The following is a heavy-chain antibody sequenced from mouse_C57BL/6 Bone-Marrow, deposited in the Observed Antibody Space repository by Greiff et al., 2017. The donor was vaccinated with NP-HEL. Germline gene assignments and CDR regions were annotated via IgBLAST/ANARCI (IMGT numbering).Heavy chain of an antibody. J-gene: IGHJ4*01. V-gene: IGHV1-53*01. CDR3: ARRTLYDTYVYYAMDL. CDR1: GYTFTSYW. D-gene: IGHD5-1-1*01. Sequence: VKLQQPGTELVKPGASVKLSCKASGYTFTSYWMHWVKQRPGQGLEWIGNINPSNGGTNYNEKFKSKATLTVDKSSSTAYMQLSSLTAEDSAVYYCARRTLYDTYVYYAMDLWGQGTSGPVSS. CDR2: INPSNGGT.